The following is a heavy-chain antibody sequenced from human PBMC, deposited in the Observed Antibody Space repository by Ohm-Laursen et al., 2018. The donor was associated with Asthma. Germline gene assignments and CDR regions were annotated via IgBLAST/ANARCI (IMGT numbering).Heavy chain of an antibody. Sequence: PSQTLSLTCPVSGGSITSSSYYWGWIRQHPGKGLVWIGHIYYNGTTYYNPSLKRRVTISVDTSKNQFSLRLSSVTAADTAVYYCARGSFYVESTGYYFFDHWGQGALVTVSS. J-gene: IGHJ4*02. V-gene: IGHV4-31*03. CDR2: IYYNGTT. CDR3: ARGSFYVESTGYYFFDH. D-gene: IGHD3-22*01. CDR1: GGSITSSSYY.